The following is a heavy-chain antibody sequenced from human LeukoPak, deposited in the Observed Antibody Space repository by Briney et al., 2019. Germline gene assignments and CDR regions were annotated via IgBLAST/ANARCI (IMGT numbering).Heavy chain of an antibody. CDR3: ARARGGLGSGWYDPFDY. CDR1: GYTFTGYY. Sequence: ASVKVSCKASGYTFTGYYMDWVRQAPGQGLEWMGWVNPNSGGTNYAQKFQGRVTMTRDTSISTAYMELSRLRSDDTAVYYCARARGGLGSGWYDPFDYWGQGTLVTVSS. CDR2: VNPNSGGT. J-gene: IGHJ4*02. V-gene: IGHV1-2*02. D-gene: IGHD6-19*01.